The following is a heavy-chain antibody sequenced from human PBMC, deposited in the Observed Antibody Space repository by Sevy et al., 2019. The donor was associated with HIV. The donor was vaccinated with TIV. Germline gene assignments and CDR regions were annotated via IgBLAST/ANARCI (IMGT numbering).Heavy chain of an antibody. CDR3: ARDGVSSGWYRGYYFDY. CDR1: GFTFISHP. D-gene: IGHD6-19*01. J-gene: IGHJ4*02. CDR2: ISYDGTNE. V-gene: IGHV3-30*04. Sequence: GGSLRLSCASSGFTFISHPMTWVRQAPGKGLEWVAFISYDGTNEYYADSVKGRFTISRDNSKNTLYLQMNSLRAEDTAVYYCARDGVSSGWYRGYYFDYWGQGTLVTVSS.